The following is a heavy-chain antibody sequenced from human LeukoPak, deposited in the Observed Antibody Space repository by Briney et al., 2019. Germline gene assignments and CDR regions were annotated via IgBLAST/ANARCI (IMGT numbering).Heavy chain of an antibody. J-gene: IGHJ4*02. CDR3: ASHPYSSGWYVDY. D-gene: IGHD6-19*01. CDR2: IYYSGST. V-gene: IGHV4-39*01. Sequence: PSETLSLTCTVSGGSITSRSYYWGWIRQPPGKGLEWIANIYYSGSTYYNPSLKSRVTIFVDTSKNQFSLKVNSVTAADTAVYYCASHPYSSGWYVDYWGQGTLVTVSS. CDR1: GGSITSRSYY.